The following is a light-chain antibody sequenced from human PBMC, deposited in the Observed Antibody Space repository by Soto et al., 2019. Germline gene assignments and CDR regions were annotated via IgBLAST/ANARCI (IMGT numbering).Light chain of an antibody. CDR3: SSYAGGYIL. CDR1: SSDVGSYNL. Sequence: QSALTQPASVSGSPGQSITISCTGSSSDVGSYNLVSWYQHHPGKAPKFVIYEDNKRPSGVSDRFSGSKSGNTASLTISGLQAEDAADYHCSSYAGGYILFGGGTKVIVL. V-gene: IGLV2-23*01. J-gene: IGLJ2*01. CDR2: EDN.